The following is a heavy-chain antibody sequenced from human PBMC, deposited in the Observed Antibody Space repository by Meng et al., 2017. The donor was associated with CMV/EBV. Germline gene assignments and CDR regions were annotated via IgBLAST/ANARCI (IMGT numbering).Heavy chain of an antibody. CDR1: GFSLSTSGMR. CDR2: IDWDDDK. J-gene: IGHJ6*02. V-gene: IGHV2-70D*14. Sequence: SGPTLVKPTQTLTLTCTFSGFSLSTSGMRVSWIRQPPGKALEWLALIDWDDDKFYSTSLKTRLTISKDTSKNQVVLTMTNMDPVDTATYYCARSRIAAAGTRRTYYYYGMDVWGQGTTVTVSS. D-gene: IGHD6-13*01. CDR3: ARSRIAAAGTRRTYYYYGMDV.